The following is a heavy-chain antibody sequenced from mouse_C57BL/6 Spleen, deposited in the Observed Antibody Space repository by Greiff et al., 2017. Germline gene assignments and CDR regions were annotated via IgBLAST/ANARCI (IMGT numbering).Heavy chain of an antibody. CDR2: IYPGDGDT. D-gene: IGHD2-5*01. CDR3: ARYGYSNYAYAMDY. J-gene: IGHJ4*01. CDR1: GYAFSSYW. V-gene: IGHV1-80*01. Sequence: QVQLQQSGAELVKPGASVKISCKASGYAFSSYWMNWVKQRPGKGLEWIGQIYPGDGDTNYNGKFKGQATLTADKSSSTAYMQLSSLTSDDSAVYFCARYGYSNYAYAMDYWGQGTSVTVSS.